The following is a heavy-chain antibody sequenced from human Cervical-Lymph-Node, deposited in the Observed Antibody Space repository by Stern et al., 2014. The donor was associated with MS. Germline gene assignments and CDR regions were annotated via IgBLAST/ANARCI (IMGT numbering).Heavy chain of an antibody. CDR3: ARIGTSRGYSLGVFDY. V-gene: IGHV2-5*02. Sequence: QVHLRESGPRLVKPTQTLTLTCSFSGFSLTTSGLGVGWIRQPPGKALEWLALIYWDDEKCYSPSLKSRLTMTQDTSAKQVVLSMTNMDPVDTGTYYCARIGTSRGYSLGVFDYWGQGTLVTVSS. D-gene: IGHD5-18*01. J-gene: IGHJ4*02. CDR1: GFSLTTSGLG. CDR2: IYWDDEK.